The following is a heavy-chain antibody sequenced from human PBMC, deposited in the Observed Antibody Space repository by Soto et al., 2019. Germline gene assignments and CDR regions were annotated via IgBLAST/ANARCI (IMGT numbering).Heavy chain of an antibody. D-gene: IGHD3-22*01. CDR1: GGSISSGGYY. CDR3: ASGQASYDSSGHGAFDI. V-gene: IGHV4-31*03. J-gene: IGHJ3*02. Sequence: SETLSLTCTVSGGSISSGGYYWSWIRQHPGKGLEWIGYIYYSRSTYYNPSLKSRVTISVDTSKNQFSLKLSSVTAADTAVYYCASGQASYDSSGHGAFDIWGQGTMVT. CDR2: IYYSRST.